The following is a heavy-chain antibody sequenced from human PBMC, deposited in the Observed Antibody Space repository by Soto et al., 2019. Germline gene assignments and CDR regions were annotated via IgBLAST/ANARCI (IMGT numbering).Heavy chain of an antibody. Sequence: PGESLKISCTVSGFTVTDHYVDWVRQAPGKGLEWVSVIYIGGATYYRDSVQGRFTLSRDPSDNSVSLHMNNLTVADTAVYFCAIGRQRADHWGQGTLVTVSS. J-gene: IGHJ4*02. V-gene: IGHV3-53*01. CDR2: IYIGGAT. D-gene: IGHD6-25*01. CDR1: GFTVTDHY. CDR3: AIGRQRADH.